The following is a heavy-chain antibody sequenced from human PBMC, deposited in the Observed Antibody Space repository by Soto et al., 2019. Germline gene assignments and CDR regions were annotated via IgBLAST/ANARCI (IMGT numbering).Heavy chain of an antibody. CDR3: AREKITALFDY. Sequence: SETLSVTCAVYGGSFSGYYWSWIRQHPGKGLEWIGEINHSGSTNYNPSLKSRVTISVDTSKNQFSLKLTSVTAADTAVYYCAREKITALFDYWGQGTLVTVSS. V-gene: IGHV4-34*01. D-gene: IGHD3-10*01. CDR1: GGSFSGYY. CDR2: INHSGST. J-gene: IGHJ4*02.